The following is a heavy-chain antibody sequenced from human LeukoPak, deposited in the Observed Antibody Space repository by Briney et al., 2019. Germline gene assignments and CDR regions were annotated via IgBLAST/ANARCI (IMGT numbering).Heavy chain of an antibody. D-gene: IGHD3-22*01. CDR1: GFTFSNYD. CDR3: AKELDSSGYFDY. Sequence: GGSLRLSCAASGFTFSNYDMSWVRQAPGKGLEWVSGISGSGGSTYHADSVKGRFTISRDNSKNTLYLQMNSLRTEDTAVYYCAKELDSSGYFDYWGQGTLVTVSS. CDR2: ISGSGGST. J-gene: IGHJ4*02. V-gene: IGHV3-23*01.